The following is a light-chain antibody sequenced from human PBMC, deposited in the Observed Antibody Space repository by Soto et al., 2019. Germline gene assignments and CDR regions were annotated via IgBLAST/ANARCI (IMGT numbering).Light chain of an antibody. CDR3: CSYTTSSTYV. CDR1: SSDVGGYNY. Sequence: QSALTQPASVSGSPGQSITISCTGTSSDVGGYNYVSWYQQHPPKAPKLMIYDVSNRPSGVSDRFSGSKSGNTASLTISGLQAEDEADYYCCSYTTSSTYVFGTGTKLTVL. CDR2: DVS. J-gene: IGLJ1*01. V-gene: IGLV2-14*01.